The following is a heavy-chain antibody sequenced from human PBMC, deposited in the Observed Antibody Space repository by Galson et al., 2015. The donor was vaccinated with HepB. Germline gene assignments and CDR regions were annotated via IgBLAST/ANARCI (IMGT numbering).Heavy chain of an antibody. Sequence: SLRLSCAASGFTFSSYAMHWVRQAPGKGLEWVAVISYDGSNEYYADSVKGRFTISRDNSKNTPYLQMNSLRAEDTAVYYCARSRVDGGSSSWYQAADYWGQGTLVTVSS. CDR3: ARSRVDGGSSSWYQAADY. CDR2: ISYDGSNE. D-gene: IGHD6-13*01. CDR1: GFTFSSYA. J-gene: IGHJ4*02. V-gene: IGHV3-30*04.